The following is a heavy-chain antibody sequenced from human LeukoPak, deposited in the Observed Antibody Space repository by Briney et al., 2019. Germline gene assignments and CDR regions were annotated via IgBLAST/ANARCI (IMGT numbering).Heavy chain of an antibody. D-gene: IGHD2-15*01. CDR3: AKRSAGCSGGSCYRKSPGRWDYFDY. J-gene: IGHJ4*02. Sequence: LPGRSLRLSCAASGFTFSSYGMHWVRQAPGKGLEWVAVISYDGSNKYYADSVEGRFTISKDNSKNTLYLQMNSLRAEDTAVYYCAKRSAGCSGGSCYRKSPGRWDYFDYWGQGTLVTVSS. CDR2: ISYDGSNK. V-gene: IGHV3-30*18. CDR1: GFTFSSYG.